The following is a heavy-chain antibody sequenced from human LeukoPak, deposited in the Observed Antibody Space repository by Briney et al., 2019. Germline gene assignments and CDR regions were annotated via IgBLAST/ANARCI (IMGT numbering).Heavy chain of an antibody. Sequence: SETLSLTCTVSGGSINSYYWSWIRQPPGKGLEWIGYTYYSGSTNYNPSLKSRVTISVDTSKNQFSLKLSSVTAADTAVYYCATGSSPSYFDYWGQGTLVTVSS. J-gene: IGHJ4*02. CDR2: TYYSGST. V-gene: IGHV4-59*01. D-gene: IGHD1-26*01. CDR3: ATGSSPSYFDY. CDR1: GGSINSYY.